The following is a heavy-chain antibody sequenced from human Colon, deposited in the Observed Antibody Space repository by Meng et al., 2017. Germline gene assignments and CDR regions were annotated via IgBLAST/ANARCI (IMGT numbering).Heavy chain of an antibody. V-gene: IGHV3-7*01. J-gene: IGHJ5*02. CDR1: GFSLSRYW. CDR2: VRQDGAEK. D-gene: IGHD1-1*01. Sequence: GESLKIPCAASGFSLSRYWMSWVRQAPGKGLEWVANVRQDGAEKHYVDSLKGRFTVSRDNDKNSIYLQMNSLTVDDTALYYCARDGGTDWFDPWGPGTLVTVSS. CDR3: ARDGGTDWFDP.